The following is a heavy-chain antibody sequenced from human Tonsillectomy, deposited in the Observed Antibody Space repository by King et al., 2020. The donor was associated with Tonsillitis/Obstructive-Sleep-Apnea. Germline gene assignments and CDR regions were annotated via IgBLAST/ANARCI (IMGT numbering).Heavy chain of an antibody. CDR1: GGTFSTYG. V-gene: IGHV1-69*09. D-gene: IGHD1-26*01. J-gene: IGHJ4*02. CDR2: IIPFLGAT. CDR3: ARDRIGVVGVPFDY. Sequence: QLVQSGAEVKKPGSSVKVSCKASGGTFSTYGFGWVRQAPGQGLEWLGRIIPFLGATDYSLQFQGRVSFTADKSTSTVYMELSSLRSGDTAVYYCARDRIGVVGVPFDYWGQGTLVTVSS.